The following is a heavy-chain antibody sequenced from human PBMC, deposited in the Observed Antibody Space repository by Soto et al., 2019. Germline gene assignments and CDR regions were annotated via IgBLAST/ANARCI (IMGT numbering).Heavy chain of an antibody. CDR2: ISAYNGKT. CDR1: GYTFTSYG. J-gene: IGHJ4*02. CDR3: ARAFGRYSSGWPSDY. Sequence: ASVKVSCKASGYTFTSYGISWVRQAPGQGLEWMGWISAYNGKTNYAQKLQGRVTMTTDTSTSTAYMELRSLRSDDTAVYYCARAFGRYSSGWPSDYWGQGTLVTVSS. D-gene: IGHD6-19*01. V-gene: IGHV1-18*01.